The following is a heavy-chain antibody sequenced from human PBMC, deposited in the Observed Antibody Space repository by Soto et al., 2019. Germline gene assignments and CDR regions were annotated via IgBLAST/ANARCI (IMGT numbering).Heavy chain of an antibody. Sequence: GGSLRLSCAASGFTFSSYGMHWVRQAPGKGLEWVAVISYDGSNKYYADSVKGRFTISRDNSKNTLHLQMNSLRAEDTAVYYCAKDAALRTYWYYYDSSGYTLGYWGQGTLVTVSS. J-gene: IGHJ4*02. CDR3: AKDAALRTYWYYYDSSGYTLGY. CDR1: GFTFSSYG. D-gene: IGHD3-22*01. V-gene: IGHV3-30*18. CDR2: ISYDGSNK.